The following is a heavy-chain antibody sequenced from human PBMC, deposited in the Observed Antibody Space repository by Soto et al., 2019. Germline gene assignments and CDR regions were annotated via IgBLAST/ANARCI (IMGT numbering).Heavy chain of an antibody. CDR2: ISGSGGSA. J-gene: IGHJ5*01. CDR1: XXXXXXXX. Sequence: EVQLLESGXGLVHXXXXXXLXXXAXXXXXXXXXXXXVRQAPGKGLEWVSTISGSGGSAYYADSVRGRFTIFRDNSKNTLYLQMNSLRAEDTAIYYCAKDRPLSSGYYYWFDYWGQGTLVTVSS. D-gene: IGHD3-22*01. V-gene: IGHV3-23*01. CDR3: AKDRPLSSGYYYWFDY.